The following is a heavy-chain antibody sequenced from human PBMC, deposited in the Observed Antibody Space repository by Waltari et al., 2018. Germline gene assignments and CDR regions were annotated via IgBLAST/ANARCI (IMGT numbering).Heavy chain of an antibody. D-gene: IGHD3-22*01. J-gene: IGHJ6*02. CDR3: ARGAHSSGYYYVGYYYYGMDV. Sequence: EVQLVESGGGLIQPGGSLRLSCAASGFTVSSNYMSWGRQAPGKGLEWVSVIYSGGSTYYADSVKGRFTISRDNSKNTLYLQMNSLRAEDTAVYYCARGAHSSGYYYVGYYYYGMDVWGQGTTVTVSS. V-gene: IGHV3-53*01. CDR1: GFTVSSNY. CDR2: IYSGGST.